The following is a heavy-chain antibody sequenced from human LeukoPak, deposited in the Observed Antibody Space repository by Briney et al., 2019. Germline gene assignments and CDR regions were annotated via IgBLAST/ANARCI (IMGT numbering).Heavy chain of an antibody. J-gene: IGHJ2*01. V-gene: IGHV4-34*01. Sequence: SETLSLTCAVYGGSFSGYYWSWIRQPLGKGLEWIGEINHSGSTNYNPSLKSRVTISVDTSKNQFSLKLSSVTAADTAVYYCARGKYASIAAADWYFDLWGRGTLVTVSS. CDR1: GGSFSGYY. CDR3: ARGKYASIAAADWYFDL. CDR2: INHSGST. D-gene: IGHD6-13*01.